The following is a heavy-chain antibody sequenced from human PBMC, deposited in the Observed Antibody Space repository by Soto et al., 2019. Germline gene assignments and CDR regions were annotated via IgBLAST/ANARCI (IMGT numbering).Heavy chain of an antibody. D-gene: IGHD2-15*01. J-gene: IGHJ6*02. CDR3: AKSLGGGYYYYVMDV. CDR1: GFTFGSYG. CDR2: ISYDGSNT. V-gene: IGHV3-30*18. Sequence: PGGSLRLSCAASGFTFGSYGMHWVRQAPGKGLEWVAVISYDGSNTYYADSVKGRFTISRDNSKNTLYLQMNSLRAEDTAVYYCAKSLGGGYYYYVMDVWGQGTTVTVSS.